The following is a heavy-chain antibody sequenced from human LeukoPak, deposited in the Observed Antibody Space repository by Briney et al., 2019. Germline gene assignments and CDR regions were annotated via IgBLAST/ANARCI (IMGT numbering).Heavy chain of an antibody. CDR3: ARDGEVALRHFDWLLY. D-gene: IGHD3-9*01. J-gene: IGHJ4*02. Sequence: ASVKVSCKASGGTFSSYAISWVRQAPGQGLEWMGGIIPIFGTANYAQKFQGRVTITADKSTSTAYMELSSLRSEDTAVYYCARDGEVALRHFDWLLYWGQGTLVTVSS. V-gene: IGHV1-69*06. CDR1: GGTFSSYA. CDR2: IIPIFGTA.